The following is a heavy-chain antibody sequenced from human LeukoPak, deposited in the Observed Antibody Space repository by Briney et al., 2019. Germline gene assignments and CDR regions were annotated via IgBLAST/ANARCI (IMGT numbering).Heavy chain of an antibody. CDR1: GFTFSSYA. CDR2: ISGSGGST. V-gene: IGHV3-23*01. J-gene: IGHJ4*02. Sequence: PGGSLRLSCAASGFTFSSYAMSWVRQAPGKGLEWVSAISGSGGSTYYADSVKGRFTISRDNSKNTLYLQMNSLRAEDTAVYYCARVYASGWGGGTGNFDYWGQGTLVTVSS. CDR3: ARVYASGWGGGTGNFDY. D-gene: IGHD6-19*01.